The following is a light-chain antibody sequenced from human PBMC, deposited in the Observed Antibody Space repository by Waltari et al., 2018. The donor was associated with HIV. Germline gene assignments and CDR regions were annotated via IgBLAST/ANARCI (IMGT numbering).Light chain of an antibody. J-gene: IGLJ2*01. CDR3: CSYAGSYTVV. Sequence: QSALTQPRSVSGSPGQSVTISFTGNSSDVGGYNYVSWYQPHPGQAPKLMINDVSKRPSGVPDRFSGSKSGNTASLTISGLQAEDEADYYCCSYAGSYTVVFGGGTKLTVL. V-gene: IGLV2-11*01. CDR2: DVS. CDR1: SSDVGGYNY.